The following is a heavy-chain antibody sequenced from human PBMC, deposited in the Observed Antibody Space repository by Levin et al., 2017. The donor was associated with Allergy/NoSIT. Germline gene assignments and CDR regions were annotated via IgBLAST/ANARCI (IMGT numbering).Heavy chain of an antibody. CDR2: ISYDGSNK. D-gene: IGHD3-10*01. CDR1: GFTFSSYA. V-gene: IGHV3-30-3*01. CDR3: ARGFHPSGSYLYGLVPLRQPGDAFDI. Sequence: GGSLRLSCAASGFTFSSYAMHWVRQAPGKGLEWVAVISYDGSNKYYADSVKGRFTISRDNSKNTLYLQMNSLRAEDTAVYYCARGFHPSGSYLYGLVPLRQPGDAFDIWGQGTMVTVSS. J-gene: IGHJ3*02.